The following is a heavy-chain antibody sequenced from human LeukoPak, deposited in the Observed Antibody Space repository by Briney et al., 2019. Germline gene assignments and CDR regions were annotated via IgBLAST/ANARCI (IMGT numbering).Heavy chain of an antibody. CDR2: ISSSGSTI. CDR1: GFTFSSYE. J-gene: IGHJ4*02. D-gene: IGHD3-22*01. Sequence: PGGSLRLSRAASGFTFSSYEMNWVRQAPGKGLEWVSYISSSGSTIYYADSVKGRFTISRDNDKNSMYLQMHSLRAEDTAEYYSATPAPPYYHPYDYWGQGTLVTVSS. V-gene: IGHV3-48*03. CDR3: ATPAPPYYHPYDY.